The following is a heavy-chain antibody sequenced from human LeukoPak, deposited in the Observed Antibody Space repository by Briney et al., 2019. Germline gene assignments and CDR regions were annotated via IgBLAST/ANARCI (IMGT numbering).Heavy chain of an antibody. J-gene: IGHJ4*02. CDR3: ARDRSPYSSSWCWSH. CDR2: IIPIFGTA. V-gene: IGHV1-69*13. D-gene: IGHD6-13*01. CDR1: GGTFSSYA. Sequence: ASVKVSCKASGGTFSSYAISWVRQAPGQGLEWMGGIIPIFGTANYAQKFQGRVTITADESTSTAYMELSSLRSEDTAVYYCARDRSPYSSSWCWSHWGQETLVTVSS.